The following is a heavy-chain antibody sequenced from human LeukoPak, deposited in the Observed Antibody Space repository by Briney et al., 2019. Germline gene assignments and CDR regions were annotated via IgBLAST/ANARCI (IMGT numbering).Heavy chain of an antibody. Sequence: ASVKVSCRASGYTFTRYDINWVRQAPGQGLEWMGWINPNSGGTNCAQNFQGWVTMTRDTSISTAYIELSRLRSDDTAVYYCARATSGWTASPRFDYWGQGTLVTVSS. D-gene: IGHD6-19*01. J-gene: IGHJ4*02. CDR3: ARATSGWTASPRFDY. CDR2: INPNSGGT. CDR1: GYTFTRYD. V-gene: IGHV1-2*04.